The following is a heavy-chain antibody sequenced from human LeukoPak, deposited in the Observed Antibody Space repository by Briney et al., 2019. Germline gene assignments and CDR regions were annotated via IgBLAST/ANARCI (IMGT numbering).Heavy chain of an antibody. V-gene: IGHV3-23*01. CDR3: ARHLGPDI. Sequence: PGGSLRLSRAASGFTFSNYAMTWVRQAPGKGLEWVSVISDNGAGTYYVDSVKGRFTVSRDNSKKTLYLQMNSLRAEDTAVYYCARHLGPDIWGQGTKVTVSS. CDR1: GFTFSNYA. J-gene: IGHJ3*02. CDR2: ISDNGAGT.